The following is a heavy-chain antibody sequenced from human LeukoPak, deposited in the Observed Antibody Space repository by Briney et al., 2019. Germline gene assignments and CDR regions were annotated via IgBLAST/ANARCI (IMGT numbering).Heavy chain of an antibody. D-gene: IGHD5-18*01. CDR2: IYYSKNT. J-gene: IGHJ4*02. V-gene: IGHV4-39*01. CDR3: VSPRGFSYGYFDY. CDR1: GGSISSSSAY. Sequence: SETLSLTCTVSGGSISSSSAYWGWVRQPPGKGLEWIGSIYYSKNTYYNPSLKSRVTIAADTAKNQFSLTLGSVSATDTAVYYCVSPRGFSYGYFDYWGQGTLVTVSS.